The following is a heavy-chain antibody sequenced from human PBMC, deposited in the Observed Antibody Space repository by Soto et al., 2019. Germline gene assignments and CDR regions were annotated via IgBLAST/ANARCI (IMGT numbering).Heavy chain of an antibody. J-gene: IGHJ1*01. CDR2: IYYSGST. CDR1: GGSISSGGYY. Sequence: SETLSLTCTVSGGSISSGGYYWSWIRQHPGKGLEWIGYIYYSGSTYYNPSLKSRVTISVDTSKNQFSLKLSSVTAADTAVYYCAREDDYGDYRYFQHWGQGTLVTVSS. CDR3: AREDDYGDYRYFQH. V-gene: IGHV4-31*03. D-gene: IGHD4-17*01.